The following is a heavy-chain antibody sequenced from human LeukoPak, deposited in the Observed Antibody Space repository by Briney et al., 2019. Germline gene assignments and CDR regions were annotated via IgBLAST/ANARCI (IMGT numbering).Heavy chain of an antibody. CDR2: ISSTSSYI. V-gene: IGHV3-21*01. J-gene: IGHJ4*02. CDR3: MVTHPQHYYFDY. D-gene: IGHD2-21*02. CDR1: GFSFSSYS. Sequence: GGSLRLSWAASGFSFSSYSMNWVRQAPGKGLEWVSSISSTSSYIYYADSVKGRFTISRDNAKNSLYLQMNSLRAEDTAVYRCMVTHPQHYYFDYWGQGTLVTVSS.